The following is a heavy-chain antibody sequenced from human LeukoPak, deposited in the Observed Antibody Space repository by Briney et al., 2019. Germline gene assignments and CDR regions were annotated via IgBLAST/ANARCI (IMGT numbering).Heavy chain of an antibody. V-gene: IGHV4-39*01. D-gene: IGHD6-19*01. CDR3: ARAKQWLVACWFDP. CDR2: IYYTGNT. Sequence: SETLSLTCTVSGVSISSSNSYWGWIRQPPGKGLEWIGSIYYTGNTYYNASLKSRVTISIDTSKNQISLRLTSVTATDTAMYYCARAKQWLVACWFDPWGQGTLVTVSS. J-gene: IGHJ5*02. CDR1: GVSISSSNSY.